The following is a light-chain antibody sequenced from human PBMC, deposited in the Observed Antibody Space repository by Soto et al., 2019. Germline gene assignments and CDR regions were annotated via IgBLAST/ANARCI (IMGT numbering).Light chain of an antibody. J-gene: IGKJ5*01. Sequence: DIQMTQSPSTLSASVGDRVTITCRASQSINSWLAWYQQKPGKAPKLLIHRASSLQSGVPSRFSGGGSGTDFTLTISSLQPDDFAAYYCQQYEVYPITFGQGTRLEIK. V-gene: IGKV1-5*03. CDR1: QSINSW. CDR2: RAS. CDR3: QQYEVYPIT.